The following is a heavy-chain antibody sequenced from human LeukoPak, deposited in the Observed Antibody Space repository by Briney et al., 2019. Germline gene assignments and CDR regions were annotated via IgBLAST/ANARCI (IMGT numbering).Heavy chain of an antibody. CDR2: IHPNDGST. D-gene: IGHD2-15*01. CDR3: ARGDIDH. Sequence: ASVKVSCKTSGYTFNIYDVQWVRQAPGQGLEWMGVIHPNDGSTTYAQKFQDRIIMTSDTSTSTIYMELSSLRSDDTAVYYCARGDIDHWGQGTLVTVSS. J-gene: IGHJ5*02. V-gene: IGHV1-46*02. CDR1: GYTFNIYD.